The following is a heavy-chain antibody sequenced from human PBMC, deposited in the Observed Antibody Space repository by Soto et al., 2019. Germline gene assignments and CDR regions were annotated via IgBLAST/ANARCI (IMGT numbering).Heavy chain of an antibody. V-gene: IGHV4-59*01. CDR2: IHYSGGT. Sequence: PETLSPTCIVTAASIGSYSWSWIRQIPGKGLEWIGFIHYSGGTNNTTSLRSRVTISVESSKNQLSLNLTSLTAADTAVYYCARGGTYGSGVYNWFDPWGQGILVTVSS. D-gene: IGHD3-10*01. J-gene: IGHJ5*02. CDR3: ARGGTYGSGVYNWFDP. CDR1: AASIGSYS.